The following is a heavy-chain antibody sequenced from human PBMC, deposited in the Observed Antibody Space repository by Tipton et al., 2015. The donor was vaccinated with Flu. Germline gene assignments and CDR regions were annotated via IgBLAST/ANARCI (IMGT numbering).Heavy chain of an antibody. J-gene: IGHJ4*02. D-gene: IGHD3-10*01. CDR2: ISNTGGST. Sequence: SLRLSYAASGFAFTSFAMTWVRQAPGKGLEWVSGISNTGGSTYYADSLKGRFTISRDNPKNTLYLQMNSLRAEDTAVYYCAKGPRSSGTYNYFDYWGQGTLVTVSS. V-gene: IGHV3-23*01. CDR1: GFAFTSFA. CDR3: AKGPRSSGTYNYFDY.